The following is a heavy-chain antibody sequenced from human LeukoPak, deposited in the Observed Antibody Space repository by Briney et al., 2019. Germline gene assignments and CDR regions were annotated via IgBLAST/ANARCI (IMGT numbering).Heavy chain of an antibody. D-gene: IGHD3-10*01. CDR1: GYTFTGYY. V-gene: IGHV1-69*13. CDR2: IIPIFGTA. J-gene: IGHJ4*02. Sequence: ASVKVSCKASGYTFTGYYMHWVRQAPGQGLEWMGGIIPIFGTANYAQKFQGRVTITADESTSTAYMELSSLRSEDTAVYYCARVLRDYYGSGSPSYFDYWDQGTLVTVSS. CDR3: ARVLRDYYGSGSPSYFDY.